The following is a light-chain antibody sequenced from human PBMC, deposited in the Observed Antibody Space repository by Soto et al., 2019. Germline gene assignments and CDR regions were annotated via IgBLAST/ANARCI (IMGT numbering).Light chain of an antibody. CDR1: QSISSY. V-gene: IGKV1-39*01. Sequence: DIQMTQSPSSLSASVGDRVTITCRASQSISSYLNWYQQKPGKAPKXLIYAASSLQSGVPSRFNGSGSGADLTITISSLQPEDFETYYCQQSYSTPITFGQGTRLEIK. J-gene: IGKJ5*01. CDR3: QQSYSTPIT. CDR2: AAS.